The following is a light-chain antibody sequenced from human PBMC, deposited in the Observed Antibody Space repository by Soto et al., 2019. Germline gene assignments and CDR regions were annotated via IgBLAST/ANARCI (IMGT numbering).Light chain of an antibody. CDR3: AAWDDSLSAVV. CDR1: SSNFGSNY. CDR2: RNN. V-gene: IGLV1-47*01. J-gene: IGLJ2*01. Sequence: QSVLTQPPSASGTPGQGVTIACSGSSSNFGSNYVYWYQPLPGTAPKLLIYRNNQRPSGVPDRFSGSKSGTSASLAISGLRSEDEADYYCAAWDDSLSAVVFGGGTKVTVL.